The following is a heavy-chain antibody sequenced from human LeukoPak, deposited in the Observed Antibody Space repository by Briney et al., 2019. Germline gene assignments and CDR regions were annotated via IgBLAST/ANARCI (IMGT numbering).Heavy chain of an antibody. D-gene: IGHD4-17*01. CDR3: ATHVDTLYGDPDKYSFYGLDV. CDR2: VFHTGTT. V-gene: IGHV4-59*11. CDR1: GVSISRHY. Sequence: PSETLSLTCTVSGVSISRHYWSWIRQPPGKELEWIGYVFHTGTTSYSPSLQSRVTISIDTSKNQFSLALSSVTAADTAVYYCATHVDTLYGDPDKYSFYGLDVWGQGTTVTVSS. J-gene: IGHJ6*02.